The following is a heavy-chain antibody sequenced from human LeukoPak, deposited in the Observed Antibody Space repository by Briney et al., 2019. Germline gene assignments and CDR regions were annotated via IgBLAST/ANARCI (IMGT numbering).Heavy chain of an antibody. CDR3: AREIVVVVAANVYAFDI. CDR2: INPSGGST. CDR1: GYTFTSYY. V-gene: IGHV1-46*01. J-gene: IGHJ3*02. Sequence: ASVKVSCKASGYTFTSYYMHWVRQAPGQGLEWMGIINPSGGSTSYAQKFQGRVTMTRDMSTSTVYMELSSLRSEDTAVYYCAREIVVVVAANVYAFDIWGQGTMVTVSS. D-gene: IGHD2-15*01.